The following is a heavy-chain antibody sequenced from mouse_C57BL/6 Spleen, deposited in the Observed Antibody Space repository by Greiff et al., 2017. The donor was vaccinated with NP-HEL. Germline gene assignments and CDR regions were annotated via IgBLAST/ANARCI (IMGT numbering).Heavy chain of an antibody. CDR1: GYSFTDYN. CDR3: ARVGIYDGYLFAY. V-gene: IGHV1-39*01. CDR2: INPNYGTT. Sequence: VQLKESGPELVKPGASVKISCKASGYSFTDYNMNWVKQSNGKSLEWIGVINPNYGTTSYNQKFKGKATLTVDQSSSTAYMQLNSLTSEDSAVYYCARVGIYDGYLFAYWGQGTLVTVSA. D-gene: IGHD2-3*01. J-gene: IGHJ3*01.